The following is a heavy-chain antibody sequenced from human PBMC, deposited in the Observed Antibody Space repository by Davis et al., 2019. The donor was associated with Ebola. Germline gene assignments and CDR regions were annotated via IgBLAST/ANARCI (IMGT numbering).Heavy chain of an antibody. CDR1: GFTFSSYE. J-gene: IGHJ1*01. D-gene: IGHD1-26*01. Sequence: GESLKISCAASGFTFSSYEFNWVRQAPGKGLEWVSYISSSGSTIYYAVSLKGRFTISRDNAENSLYLQMNSLRAEDTAVYYCVRELVVGPAEYFQHWGQGTLVTVSS. CDR3: VRELVVGPAEYFQH. V-gene: IGHV3-48*03. CDR2: ISSSGSTI.